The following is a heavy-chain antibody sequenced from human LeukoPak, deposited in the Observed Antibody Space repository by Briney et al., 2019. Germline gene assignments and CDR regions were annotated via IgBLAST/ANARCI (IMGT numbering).Heavy chain of an antibody. CDR2: IYYSGST. V-gene: IGHV4-59*02. D-gene: IGHD5-24*01. CDR3: ARIRDGYNDAYDI. Sequence: PSETLSLTCTVSGGSVTNYYWSWIRQPPGKGLEWIGYIYYSGSTNYNPSLKSRVTISVDTSKNQFSLQLTSVTAADTAVYYCARIRDGYNDAYDIWGQGTMVTVPS. J-gene: IGHJ3*02. CDR1: GGSVTNYY.